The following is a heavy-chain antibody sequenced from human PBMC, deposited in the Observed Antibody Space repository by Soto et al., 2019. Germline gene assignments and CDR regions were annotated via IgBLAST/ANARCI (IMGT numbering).Heavy chain of an antibody. CDR3: TTDRWSGWYGDYYYGMDV. CDR2: IKSKNDGGTT. Sequence: GGSLRLSCAASGFTFSNAWMNWVRQAPGKGLEWVGRIKSKNDGGTTDYAAPVKGRFTISRDDSNNTLYLQMNSLKTEDTAVYYCTTDRWSGWYGDYYYGMDVWGQGTTVTVSS. D-gene: IGHD6-19*01. J-gene: IGHJ6*02. V-gene: IGHV3-15*07. CDR1: GFTFSNAW.